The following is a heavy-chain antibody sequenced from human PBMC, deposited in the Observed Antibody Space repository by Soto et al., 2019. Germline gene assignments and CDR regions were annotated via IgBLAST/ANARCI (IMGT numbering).Heavy chain of an antibody. CDR3: SSDIGKYSFDS. CDR1: GFTSSDYR. V-gene: IGHV3-72*01. CDR2: SRDKANSYST. D-gene: IGHD1-26*01. Sequence: EVQLVESGGGLVQPGGSLRLSCVASGFTSSDYRMDWVRQAPGKGLEWVARSRDKANSYSTEYAASVRGRFTISRDDSKNSLYLQMSGLNTEDTAVYYCSSDIGKYSFDSWGQGTLVTVSS. J-gene: IGHJ4*02.